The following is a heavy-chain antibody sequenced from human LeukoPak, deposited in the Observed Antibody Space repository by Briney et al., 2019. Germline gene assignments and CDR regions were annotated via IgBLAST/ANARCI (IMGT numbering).Heavy chain of an antibody. CDR1: GGTFSSYA. Sequence: SVKVSCKASGGTFSSYAISWVRQAPGQGLGWMGRIIPIFGTANYAQKFQGRVTITTDESTSTAYMELSSLRSEDTAVYYCARGHNDFWSGYPFDYWGQGTLVTVSS. CDR2: IIPIFGTA. D-gene: IGHD3-3*01. CDR3: ARGHNDFWSGYPFDY. J-gene: IGHJ4*02. V-gene: IGHV1-69*05.